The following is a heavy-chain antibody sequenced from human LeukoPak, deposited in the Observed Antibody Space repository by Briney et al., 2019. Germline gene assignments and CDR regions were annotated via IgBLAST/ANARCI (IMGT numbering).Heavy chain of an antibody. CDR2: ITANARSK. J-gene: IGHJ6*03. V-gene: IGHV3-64*02. Sequence: GGSLRLSCAGAGLTLSDLTMHWVSQGPGKGLEYVSAITANARSKYHADSVRGRFTISRDNSKDTLYLQMGSLRPDDTAVYYCARGPSSYFSMDVWGKGTTVTISS. CDR1: GLTLSDLT. CDR3: ARGPSSYFSMDV.